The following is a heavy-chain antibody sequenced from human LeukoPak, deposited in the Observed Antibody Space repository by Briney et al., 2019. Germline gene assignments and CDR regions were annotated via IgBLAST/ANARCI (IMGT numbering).Heavy chain of an antibody. CDR2: IIPIFGTA. CDR3: ATGGRPSYYYYGMDV. CDR1: GGTFGSYA. D-gene: IGHD1-14*01. J-gene: IGHJ6*02. V-gene: IGHV1-69*13. Sequence: GASVKVSCKASGGTFGSYAISWVRQAPGQGLEWMGGIIPIFGTANYAQKFQGRVTITADESTSTAYMELSSLRSEDTAVYYCATGGRPSYYYYGMDVWGQGTTVTVSS.